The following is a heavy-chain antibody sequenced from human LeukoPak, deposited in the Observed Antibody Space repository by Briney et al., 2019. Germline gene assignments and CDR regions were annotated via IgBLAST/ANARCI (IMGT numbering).Heavy chain of an antibody. CDR2: IYYSGST. V-gene: IGHV4-39*07. CDR1: GGSISSSTFY. J-gene: IGHJ3*02. CDR3: ARERGHRSNSSGYYYRAFDI. D-gene: IGHD3-22*01. Sequence: KSSETLSLTCTVSGGSISSSTFYWGWIRQPPGKGLEWIGTIYYSGSTFYNPSLKSRVTVSVDTSKNQFSLKLSSVTAADTAVYYCARERGHRSNSSGYYYRAFDIWGQGTMVTVSS.